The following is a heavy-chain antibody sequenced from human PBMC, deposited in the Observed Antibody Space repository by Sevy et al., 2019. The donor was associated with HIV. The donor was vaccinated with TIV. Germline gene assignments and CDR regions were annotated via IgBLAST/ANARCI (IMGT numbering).Heavy chain of an antibody. V-gene: IGHV4-59*01. Sequence: SETLSLTCTVSGGSISSYYWSWIRQPPGKGLEWIGYIYYSGSTNYNPSLKSRVTISVDTSKNQFSLKLSSVTAAVTAVYYCARTLSPTGTGEENWFDPWGQGTLVTVSS. CDR3: ARTLSPTGTGEENWFDP. D-gene: IGHD1-1*01. J-gene: IGHJ5*02. CDR1: GGSISSYY. CDR2: IYYSGST.